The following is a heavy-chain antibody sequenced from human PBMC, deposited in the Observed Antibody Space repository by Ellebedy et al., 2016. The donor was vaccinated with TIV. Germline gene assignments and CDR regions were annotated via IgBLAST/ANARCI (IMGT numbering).Heavy chain of an antibody. V-gene: IGHV1-2*02. CDR2: INPNSGAT. J-gene: IGHJ4*02. CDR3: ATGGRLSATRGLNWPFDY. Sequence: AASVKVSCKAAGYTFPGYYMHWVRQAPGQGLEWMGWINPNSGATNYTPELHGRVAFTRDTSISTAYLELSSLTSDDTAVYYCATGGRLSATRGLNWPFDYWGQGTLVSVSS. D-gene: IGHD3-10*01. CDR1: GYTFPGYY.